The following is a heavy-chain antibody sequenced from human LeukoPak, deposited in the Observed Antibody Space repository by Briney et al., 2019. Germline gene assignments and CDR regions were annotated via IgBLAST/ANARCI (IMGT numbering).Heavy chain of an antibody. CDR2: IYYSGST. CDR3: ARHGANYYDSSGYAPHFDY. V-gene: IGHV4-59*08. CDR1: GGSISSCY. D-gene: IGHD3-22*01. Sequence: SETLSLTCTVSGGSISSCYWSWIRQPPGKGLEWIGYIYYSGSTNYNPSLKSRVTISVDTSKNQFSLKLSFVTAADTAVYYCARHGANYYDSSGYAPHFDYWGQGTLVTVSS. J-gene: IGHJ4*02.